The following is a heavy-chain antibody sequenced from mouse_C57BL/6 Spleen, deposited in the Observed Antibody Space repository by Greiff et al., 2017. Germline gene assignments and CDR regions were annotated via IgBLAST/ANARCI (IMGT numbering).Heavy chain of an antibody. Sequence: QVQLQQPGTELVKPGASVKLSCKASGYTFTSYWMHWVKQRPGQGLEWIGNSNPRNGGTNYNEKFKSKATLTVDKSSSTAYMQLSSLTSEDSAVYYCARAGWLLRDYAMDYWGQGTSVTVSS. CDR1: GYTFTSYW. D-gene: IGHD2-3*01. CDR2: SNPRNGGT. J-gene: IGHJ4*01. V-gene: IGHV1-53*01. CDR3: ARAGWLLRDYAMDY.